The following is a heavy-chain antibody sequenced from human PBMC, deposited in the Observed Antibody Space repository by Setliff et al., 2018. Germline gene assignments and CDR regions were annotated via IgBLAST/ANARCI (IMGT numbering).Heavy chain of an antibody. CDR2: INAGNGNT. J-gene: IGHJ6*02. Sequence: ASVKVSCKASGYTFTSYAMHWVRQAPGQRLEWMGWINAGNGNTKYSQKFQGRVTITRDTSASTAYMELSSLRSEDTAVYYCAREKGGVDEYYYGMDVWGQGTTVTVSS. CDR1: GYTFTSYA. D-gene: IGHD1-26*01. CDR3: AREKGGVDEYYYGMDV. V-gene: IGHV1-3*01.